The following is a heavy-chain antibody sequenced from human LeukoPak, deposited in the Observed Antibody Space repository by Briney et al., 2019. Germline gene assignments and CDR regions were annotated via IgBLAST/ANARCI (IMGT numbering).Heavy chain of an antibody. CDR3: ARERASNNHDNWFDP. Sequence: PSKTLSLTCAVYGASFNDYYWSWIRHSPTKGLEWIGELNHSGSAKYNPSLRSLVTISADKSKKQFFLRLSPVAAADSGVYYCARERASNNHDNWFDPWGQGTLVTVSS. CDR2: LNHSGSA. V-gene: IGHV4-34*01. CDR1: GASFNDYY. J-gene: IGHJ5*02.